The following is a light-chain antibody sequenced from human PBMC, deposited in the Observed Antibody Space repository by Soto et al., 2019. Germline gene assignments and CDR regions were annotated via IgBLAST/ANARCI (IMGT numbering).Light chain of an antibody. Sequence: EIVMTQSPATLSVSPGERATLSCRASQSISNNLAWYQQKPGQAPRLLIYGASTRATGIPARFSGSGSGTEFTLPISSLQSEDFAVYYCQQYNNWPITFGQGTRLEIK. CDR3: QQYNNWPIT. V-gene: IGKV3D-15*01. CDR2: GAS. J-gene: IGKJ5*01. CDR1: QSISNN.